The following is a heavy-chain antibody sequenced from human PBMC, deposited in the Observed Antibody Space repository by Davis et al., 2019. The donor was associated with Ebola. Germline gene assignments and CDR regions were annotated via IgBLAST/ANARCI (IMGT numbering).Heavy chain of an antibody. CDR3: ARGPYPYSSSWGYYYYYGMDV. D-gene: IGHD6-6*01. J-gene: IGHJ6*02. CDR2: ISAYNGNT. Sequence: ASVKVSCKASGYTFTSYGISWVRQAPGQGLEWMGWISAYNGNTNYAQKLQGRVTMTRNTSISTAYMELSSLRSEDTAVYYCARGPYPYSSSWGYYYYYGMDVWGQGTTVTVSS. V-gene: IGHV1-18*01. CDR1: GYTFTSYG.